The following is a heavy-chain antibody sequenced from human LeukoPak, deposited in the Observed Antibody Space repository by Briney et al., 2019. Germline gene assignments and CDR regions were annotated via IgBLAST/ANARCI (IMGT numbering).Heavy chain of an antibody. CDR3: ARMKYSSSWYVEVNWFDP. V-gene: IGHV5-51*01. Sequence: GESLKISCETSGYSFTSYWIGWVRQMPGKGLEWMGIIYPDDSDTRYSPSFEGQVTISADKSISTAYLQWSSLKASDTAMYYCARMKYSSSWYVEVNWFDPWGQGTLVTVSS. CDR1: GYSFTSYW. CDR2: IYPDDSDT. D-gene: IGHD6-13*01. J-gene: IGHJ5*02.